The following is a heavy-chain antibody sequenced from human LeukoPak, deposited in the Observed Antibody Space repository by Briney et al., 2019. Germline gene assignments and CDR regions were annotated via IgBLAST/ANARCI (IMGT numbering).Heavy chain of an antibody. D-gene: IGHD4-17*01. V-gene: IGHV3-23*01. CDR1: GFSFNIYA. CDR3: ARGSHGEHDS. Sequence: GGSLRLSCAASGFSFNIYAMSWVRQAPGKGLEWVAAIDRSGGSTFYADSVKGRFTISKDNSKNTLYLQINSLRVDDTAIYYCARGSHGEHDSWGQGTLVTVSS. J-gene: IGHJ5*01. CDR2: IDRSGGST.